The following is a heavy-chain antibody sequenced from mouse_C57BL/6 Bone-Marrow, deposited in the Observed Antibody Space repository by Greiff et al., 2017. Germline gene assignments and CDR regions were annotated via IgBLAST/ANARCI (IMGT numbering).Heavy chain of an antibody. V-gene: IGHV1-81*01. D-gene: IGHD2-13*01. CDR1: GYTFTSYG. CDR2: IYPRSGNT. Sequence: QVHVKQSGAELARPGASVKLSCKASGYTFTSYGISWVKQRTGQGLEWIGEIYPRSGNTYYNEKFKGKATLTADKSSSTAYMELRSLTSEDSAVDFCGEGDADGFAYWGQGTLVTVSA. J-gene: IGHJ3*01. CDR3: GEGDADGFAY.